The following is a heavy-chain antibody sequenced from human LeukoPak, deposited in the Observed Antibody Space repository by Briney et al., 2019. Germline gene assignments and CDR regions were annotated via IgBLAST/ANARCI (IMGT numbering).Heavy chain of an antibody. CDR1: GYTFTSYY. CDR2: INPSGGST. D-gene: IGHD6-19*01. CDR3: ARDQLISIAVAGFFDY. Sequence: ASVKVSCKASGYTFTSYYMHWVRQAPGQGLEWMGIINPSGGSTSYAQKFQGRVTMTRDTSTSTVYMELSSLRSEDTAVYYCARDQLISIAVAGFFDYWGQGTLATVSS. V-gene: IGHV1-46*01. J-gene: IGHJ4*02.